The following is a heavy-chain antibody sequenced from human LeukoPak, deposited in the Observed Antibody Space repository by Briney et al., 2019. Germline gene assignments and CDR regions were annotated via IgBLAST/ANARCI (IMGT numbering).Heavy chain of an antibody. CDR3: TRPWQRRYYMDV. Sequence: SETLSLXCAVYDESFSGYYWTWVRQPPGKGLEWIGDINHSGRTTYNPSLKSRVIISVDTSKNLFSLNLTSVTAADTAVYYCTRPWQRRYYMDVWGKGTTVAVSS. CDR1: DESFSGYY. V-gene: IGHV4-34*01. J-gene: IGHJ6*03. CDR2: INHSGRT.